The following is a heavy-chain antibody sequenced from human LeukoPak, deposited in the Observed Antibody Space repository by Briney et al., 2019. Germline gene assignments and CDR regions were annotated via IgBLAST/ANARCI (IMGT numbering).Heavy chain of an antibody. CDR1: GGSISSSSYY. CDR2: IYYSGST. D-gene: IGHD2-15*01. Sequence: SSETLSLTCTVSGGSISSSSYYWGWIRQPPGKGLEWIGSIYYSGSTYYNPSLKSRVTISVDTSKNQFSLKLSSVTAADTAVYYCARDPASGGFDSWGQGILVTVSS. CDR3: ARDPASGGFDS. V-gene: IGHV4-39*07. J-gene: IGHJ4*02.